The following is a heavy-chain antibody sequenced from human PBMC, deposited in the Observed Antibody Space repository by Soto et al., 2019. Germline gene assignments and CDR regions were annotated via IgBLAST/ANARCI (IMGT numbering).Heavy chain of an antibody. CDR2: IWYDGSNK. Sequence: GGSLRLSCAASGFTFSSYGMHWVRQAPGKGLEWVAVIWYDGSNKYYADSVKGRFTISRDNSKNTLYLQMNSLRAEDTAVYYCARENRGDYFSYYFDYWGQGTLVTVSS. CDR1: GFTFSSYG. J-gene: IGHJ4*02. V-gene: IGHV3-33*01. CDR3: ARENRGDYFSYYFDY. D-gene: IGHD3-16*01.